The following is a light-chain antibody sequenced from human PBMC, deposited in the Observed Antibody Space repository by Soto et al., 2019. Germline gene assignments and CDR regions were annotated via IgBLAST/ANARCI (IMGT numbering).Light chain of an antibody. CDR3: QQLNSYPLT. Sequence: DIQMTQSPSSLSASVGDRVSITCRASQGISSYLAWYQQKPGKAPKLLIYAASTLQSGVPSRFSGSGSGTEFTLTISSLQPEDFETYYCQQLNSYPLTFGGGTKVDIK. J-gene: IGKJ4*01. CDR1: QGISSY. CDR2: AAS. V-gene: IGKV1-9*01.